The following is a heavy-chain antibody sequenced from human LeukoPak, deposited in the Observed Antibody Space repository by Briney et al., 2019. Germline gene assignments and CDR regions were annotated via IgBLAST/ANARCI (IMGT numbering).Heavy chain of an antibody. CDR2: IKQDGSEK. J-gene: IGHJ4*02. CDR3: ARGGMAAAGNPLSDY. V-gene: IGHV3-7*01. D-gene: IGHD6-13*01. CDR1: GFTVSSNY. Sequence: GGSLRLSCAASGFTVSSNYMSWVRQAPGKGLEWVANIKQDGSEKDYVDSVKGRFTISRDNAKNSLYLQMNSLRAEDTAVYYCARGGMAAAGNPLSDYWGQGTLVTVSS.